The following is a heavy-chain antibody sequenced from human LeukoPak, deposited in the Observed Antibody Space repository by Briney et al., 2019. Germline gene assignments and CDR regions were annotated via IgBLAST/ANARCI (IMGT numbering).Heavy chain of an antibody. Sequence: GGSLRLSCVVSGFTFSSYAMSWVRQAPGKGLEWVSGISGSGGSTYYADSVKGRFTISRDNSKNTLYLQMNSLRAEDTAVYYCARDTEGFDYWGQGTLVTVSS. CDR2: ISGSGGST. J-gene: IGHJ4*02. CDR3: ARDTEGFDY. D-gene: IGHD4-17*01. CDR1: GFTFSSYA. V-gene: IGHV3-23*01.